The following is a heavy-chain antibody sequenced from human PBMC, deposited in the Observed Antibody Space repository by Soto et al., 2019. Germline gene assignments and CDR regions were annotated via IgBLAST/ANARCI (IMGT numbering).Heavy chain of an antibody. V-gene: IGHV3-33*01. CDR3: ARTGSGSYYDAFDI. CDR2: IWYDGSNK. D-gene: IGHD3-10*01. Sequence: QVQLVESGGGVVQPGRSLRLSCAASGFTFSSYGMHWVRQAPGKGLEWVAVIWYDGSNKYYADSVKGRFTISRDNSKNTLYLQMNSLCAEDTAVYYCARTGSGSYYDAFDIWGQGTMVTVSS. J-gene: IGHJ3*02. CDR1: GFTFSSYG.